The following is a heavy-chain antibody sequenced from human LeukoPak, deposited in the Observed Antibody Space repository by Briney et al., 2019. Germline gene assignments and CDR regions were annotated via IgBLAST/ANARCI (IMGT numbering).Heavy chain of an antibody. CDR2: ISGSGGST. CDR1: GFTFSNAW. Sequence: GGSLRLSCAASGFTFSNAWMSWVRQAPGKGLEWVSAISGSGGSTYYADSVKGRFTISRDNSKNTLYLQMNSLRAEDTAVYYCANLLSGSSNWFDPWGQGTLVTVSS. J-gene: IGHJ5*02. CDR3: ANLLSGSSNWFDP. V-gene: IGHV3-23*01. D-gene: IGHD3-16*02.